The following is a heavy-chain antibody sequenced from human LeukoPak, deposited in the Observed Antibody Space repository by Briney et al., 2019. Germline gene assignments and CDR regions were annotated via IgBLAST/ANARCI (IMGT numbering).Heavy chain of an antibody. V-gene: IGHV4-4*07. CDR2: IYTSGST. CDR3: ARGRYYDSSGYQNYYYYGMDV. Sequence: PSETLSLTCTVSGGSISSYYWSWIRQPAGKGLEWIGRIYTSGSTNYNPSLKSRVTISVDTSKNQFSLKLSSVTAADTAVYYCARGRYYDSSGYQNYYYYGMDVWGQGTTVTVSS. D-gene: IGHD3-22*01. J-gene: IGHJ6*02. CDR1: GGSISSYY.